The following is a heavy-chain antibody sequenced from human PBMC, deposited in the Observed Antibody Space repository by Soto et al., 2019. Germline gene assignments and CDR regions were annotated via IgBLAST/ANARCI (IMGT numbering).Heavy chain of an antibody. D-gene: IGHD2-2*01. J-gene: IGHJ6*02. CDR3: ARDWIVVSPTRDRDHYGVDV. V-gene: IGHV4-39*07. CDR2: IYYSGST. Sequence: SETLSLTCTVSGGSISSSSFHWGWIRQPPGKGLEWIGSIYYSGSTYYSPSLKSHVTKSVDTSKNQFSLKLSTVTAADTAVYYCARDWIVVSPTRDRDHYGVDVWGQGAAVTVS. CDR1: GGSISSSSFH.